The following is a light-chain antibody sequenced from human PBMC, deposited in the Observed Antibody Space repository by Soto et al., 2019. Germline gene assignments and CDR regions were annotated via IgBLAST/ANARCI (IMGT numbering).Light chain of an antibody. CDR2: GAS. CDR1: QSVSSN. Sequence: EIVMTQSPATLSVSPGERATLSCRASQSVSSNLAWYQQKPGQAPRLLIYGASTRATGIPARFSGSGSGTEFTLTISSPQSEDFPVYYCQQYNNWPRTFGQGTKVEIK. CDR3: QQYNNWPRT. J-gene: IGKJ1*01. V-gene: IGKV3-15*01.